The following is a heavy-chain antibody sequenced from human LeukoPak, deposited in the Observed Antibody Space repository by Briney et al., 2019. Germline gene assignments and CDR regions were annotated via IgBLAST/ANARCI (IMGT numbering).Heavy chain of an antibody. V-gene: IGHV4-39*01. CDR3: ARLTWVTFDY. Sequence: SETLSLTCTVSGGSISSSSYYWGWIRQPPGKGLEWIGSIYYSGSTYYNPSLKSRVTISVDTSKNQFSLKLSSVTAAGTAVYCCARLTWVTFDYWGQGTLVTVSS. CDR1: GGSISSSSYY. J-gene: IGHJ4*02. D-gene: IGHD4-23*01. CDR2: IYYSGST.